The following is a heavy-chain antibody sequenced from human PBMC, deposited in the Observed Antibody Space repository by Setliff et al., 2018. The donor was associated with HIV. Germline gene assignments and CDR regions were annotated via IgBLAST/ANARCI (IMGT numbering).Heavy chain of an antibody. CDR1: GVTLTDHY. CDR3: AKAPGSSWSSPLES. CDR2: INSDGSST. Sequence: GGSLRLSCEASGVTLTDHYIEWVRQAPGKGLEWVSRINSDGSSTSYADSVKGRFTISRDNAKNTLYLQMNSLRAGDTAVYYCAKAPGSSWSSPLESWGQGTLVTVSS. J-gene: IGHJ4*02. D-gene: IGHD6-13*01. V-gene: IGHV3-74*01.